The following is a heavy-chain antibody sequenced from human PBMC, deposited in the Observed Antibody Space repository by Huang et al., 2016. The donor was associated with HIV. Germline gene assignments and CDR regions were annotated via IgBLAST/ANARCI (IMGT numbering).Heavy chain of an antibody. CDR3: ASQHIGAAATWF. V-gene: IGHV4-39*01. CDR1: GDFISSTNYY. D-gene: IGHD6-13*01. J-gene: IGHJ4*02. Sequence: QLQLQESGPGQVKPSETLSLTCTVSGDFISSTNYYWGWIRQSPGKGLEWVGSVYQSGRTTYNPSLKRRVTLSVDTSRNQFSLRLNSVTAADTAVYYCASQHIGAAATWFWGRGTQVAVSS. CDR2: VYQSGRT.